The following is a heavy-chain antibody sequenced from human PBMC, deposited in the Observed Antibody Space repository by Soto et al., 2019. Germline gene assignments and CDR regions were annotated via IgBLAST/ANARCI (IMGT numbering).Heavy chain of an antibody. CDR3: AKVFRGGGTFFVPGAFEF. Sequence: GGSLRLSCAASGFTFSSYAMSWVRQAPGKGLEWVSAISGSGGSTYYADSVKGRFTISRDNSKNTLYLQMNSLRGEDTAVYYCAKVFRGGGTFFVPGAFEFLGQGTMVTVSS. D-gene: IGHD3-16*01. CDR2: ISGSGGST. CDR1: GFTFSSYA. V-gene: IGHV3-23*01. J-gene: IGHJ3*01.